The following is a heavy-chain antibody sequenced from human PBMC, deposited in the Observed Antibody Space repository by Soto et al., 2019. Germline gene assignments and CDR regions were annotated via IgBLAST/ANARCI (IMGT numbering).Heavy chain of an antibody. V-gene: IGHV3-23*01. CDR1: GFTFSSYG. CDR2: IGGSGRST. Sequence: GGSLRLSCAASGFTFSSYGMSWVRQAPGKGLEWISAIGGSGRSTYYADSVKGRFTISRDNSKNTLYLQMNSLRAEDTAVYYCAKDPNCSGGSCYFDPWGQGTLVTVSS. CDR3: AKDPNCSGGSCYFDP. J-gene: IGHJ5*02. D-gene: IGHD2-15*01.